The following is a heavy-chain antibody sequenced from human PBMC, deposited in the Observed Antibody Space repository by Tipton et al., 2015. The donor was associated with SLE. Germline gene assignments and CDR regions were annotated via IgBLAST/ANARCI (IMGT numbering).Heavy chain of an antibody. CDR3: AREDYGGKGDAFDI. V-gene: IGHV4-59*12. J-gene: IGHJ3*02. CDR2: IYYSGST. D-gene: IGHD4-23*01. CDR1: GGSISSYY. Sequence: TLSLTCTVSGGSISSYYWNWLRRPPGKGLEWIGYIYYSGSTNYNPSLKSRVTISVDTSKNQFSLKLSSVTAADTAVYYCAREDYGGKGDAFDIWGQGTMVTVSS.